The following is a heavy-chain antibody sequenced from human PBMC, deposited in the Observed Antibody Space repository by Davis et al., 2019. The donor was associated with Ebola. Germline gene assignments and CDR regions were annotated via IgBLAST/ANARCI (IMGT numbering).Heavy chain of an antibody. CDR1: GFTFSSYA. CDR2: ISSNGGST. Sequence: GESLKISCAASGFTFSSYAMHWVRQAPGKGLEYVSAISSNGGSTYYANSVKGRFTISRDNSKNTLYLQMGSLRAEDTAVYYCARGSSSWMYYFDYWGQGTLVTVSS. J-gene: IGHJ4*02. V-gene: IGHV3-64*01. D-gene: IGHD6-13*01. CDR3: ARGSSSWMYYFDY.